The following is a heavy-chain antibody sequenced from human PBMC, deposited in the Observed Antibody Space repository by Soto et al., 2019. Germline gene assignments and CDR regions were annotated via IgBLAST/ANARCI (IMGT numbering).Heavy chain of an antibody. Sequence: PSEALSLTCTVYGGSISSSSYYWGWIRQPPGKGLEWIGSIYYSGSTYYNPSLKSRVTISVDTSKNQFSLKLSSVTAADTAVYYCARLDQPETYYDFWSGYYFDYWGQGTLVTVSS. CDR1: GGSISSSSYY. CDR2: IYYSGST. D-gene: IGHD3-3*01. J-gene: IGHJ4*02. V-gene: IGHV4-39*01. CDR3: ARLDQPETYYDFWSGYYFDY.